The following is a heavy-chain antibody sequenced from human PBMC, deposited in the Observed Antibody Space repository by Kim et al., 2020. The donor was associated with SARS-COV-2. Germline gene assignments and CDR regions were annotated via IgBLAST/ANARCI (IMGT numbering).Heavy chain of an antibody. D-gene: IGHD6-19*01. Sequence: SETLSLTCALYGGSFSGYYWSWIRQPPGKGLEWIGEINHSGSTNYNPSLKSRVTISVDTSKNQFSLKLSSVTAADTAVYYCAREYVAVAGTTSDYWGQG. CDR1: GGSFSGYY. J-gene: IGHJ4*02. CDR3: AREYVAVAGTTSDY. V-gene: IGHV4-34*01. CDR2: INHSGST.